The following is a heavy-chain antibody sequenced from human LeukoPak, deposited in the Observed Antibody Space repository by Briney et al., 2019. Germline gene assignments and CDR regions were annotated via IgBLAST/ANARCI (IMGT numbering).Heavy chain of an antibody. CDR1: GYSFTDYY. CDR2: IDPDTGGT. Sequence: ASVKVSCKASGYSFTDYYLHWVRQAPGQGLEGMGCIDPDTGGTKFAQKFQGGVTMTRDTSVSTAYMELSSLRSDDTAVYYCAREYYDSSGLKYAFDIWGQGTMVTVSS. CDR3: AREYYDSSGLKYAFDI. D-gene: IGHD3-22*01. J-gene: IGHJ3*02. V-gene: IGHV1-2*02.